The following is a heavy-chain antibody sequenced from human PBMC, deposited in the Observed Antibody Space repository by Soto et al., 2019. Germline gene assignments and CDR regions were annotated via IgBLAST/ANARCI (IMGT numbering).Heavy chain of an antibody. CDR1: GYTFTGYY. CDR2: INTNSGGT. J-gene: IGHJ4*02. V-gene: IGHV1-2*04. CDR3: ARTHSSPSPYYFDY. D-gene: IGHD6-6*01. Sequence: EASVKVSCKASGYTFTGYYMHWVRQAPGQGLEWMGWINTNSGGTNYAQKFQGWVTMTRDMSISTAYMELSRLRSDDTAVYYCARTHSSPSPYYFDYWGQGTLVTVSS.